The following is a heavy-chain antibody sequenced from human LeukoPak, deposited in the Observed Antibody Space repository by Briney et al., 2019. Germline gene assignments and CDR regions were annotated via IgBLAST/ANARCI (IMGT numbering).Heavy chain of an antibody. V-gene: IGHV4-59*01. Sequence: SETLSLTCTVSGGSISSYYWSWIRQPPGKGLEWIGYIYYSGSTNYNPSLKSRVTISVDTSKNQFSLKLSSVTAADTAVYYCATTTTRMVRGVIGYWGQGTLVTVSS. CDR2: IYYSGST. D-gene: IGHD3-10*01. CDR3: ATTTTRMVRGVIGY. J-gene: IGHJ4*02. CDR1: GGSISSYY.